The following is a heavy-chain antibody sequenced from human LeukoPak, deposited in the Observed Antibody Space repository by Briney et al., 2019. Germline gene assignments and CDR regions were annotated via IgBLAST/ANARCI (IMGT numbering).Heavy chain of an antibody. V-gene: IGHV3-30*02. Sequence: GGSLRLSCAASGFTFSSYGMHWVRQAPGKGLEWVSFIRLDGSNKFYADSVKGRFTISRDNYKNTLYLQMNSLRVEDTAVYYCAKGERGYCSSTTCYAVDWGQGTLVTVSS. D-gene: IGHD2-2*01. CDR1: GFTFSSYG. CDR3: AKGERGYCSSTTCYAVD. CDR2: IRLDGSNK. J-gene: IGHJ4*02.